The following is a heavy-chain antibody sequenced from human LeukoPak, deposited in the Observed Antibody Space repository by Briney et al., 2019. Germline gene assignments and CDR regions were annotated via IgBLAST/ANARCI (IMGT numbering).Heavy chain of an antibody. CDR2: IKQDGSEK. Sequence: PGGSLRLSCAASGFTFSSYWMSWVRQAPGKGREWVANIKQDGSEKYYVDSVKGRFTISRDNAKNSLYLQMNSLRAEDTAVYYCAREGTVVASTRAFDIWGQGTMVTVSS. D-gene: IGHD2-15*01. V-gene: IGHV3-7*03. J-gene: IGHJ3*02. CDR1: GFTFSSYW. CDR3: AREGTVVASTRAFDI.